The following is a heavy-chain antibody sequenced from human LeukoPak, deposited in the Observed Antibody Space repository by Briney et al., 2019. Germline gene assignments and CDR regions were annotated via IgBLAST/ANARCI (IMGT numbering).Heavy chain of an antibody. CDR1: GFTFSTCW. CDR3: VRSMDV. J-gene: IGHJ6*02. V-gene: IGHV3-7*03. CDR2: IKHDESEK. Sequence: GGSLRLSCTASGFTFSTCWMTWVRQAPGKGLEWVANIKHDESEKYYVDSVKGRFTISRDNAKNSVFLQMNNLRAEDTALYYCVRSMDVWGQGTTVTVSS.